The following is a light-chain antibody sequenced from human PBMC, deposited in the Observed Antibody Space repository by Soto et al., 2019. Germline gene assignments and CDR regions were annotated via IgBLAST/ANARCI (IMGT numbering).Light chain of an antibody. CDR2: GAS. CDR1: QGLSSD. J-gene: IGKJ5*01. V-gene: IGKV1-9*01. Sequence: DIQLTQSPSFLSASVGDRVTITCRASQGLSSDLAWYQQKPGKAPKLLIYGASTLQSGVPSRFSGSGSGTEFTLTISSLQPEDFATYYCQQLNSYPSPFGRGTRLEIK. CDR3: QQLNSYPSP.